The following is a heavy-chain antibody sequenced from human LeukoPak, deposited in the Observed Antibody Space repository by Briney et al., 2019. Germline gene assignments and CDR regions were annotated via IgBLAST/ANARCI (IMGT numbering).Heavy chain of an antibody. Sequence: SQTLSLTCTVSGGSISSGSYYWSWIRQPAGKGLEWIGRIYTSGSTNYNPSLKSRVTISVDTSKNQFSLKLSSVTAADTAVYYCAREAYCSSTSCYGLDWFDPWGQGTLVTVSS. CDR2: IYTSGST. D-gene: IGHD2-2*01. V-gene: IGHV4-61*02. CDR1: GGSISSGSYY. CDR3: AREAYCSSTSCYGLDWFDP. J-gene: IGHJ5*02.